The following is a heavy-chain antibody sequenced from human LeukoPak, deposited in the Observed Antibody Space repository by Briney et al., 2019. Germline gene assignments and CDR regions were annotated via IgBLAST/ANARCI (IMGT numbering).Heavy chain of an antibody. Sequence: PGGSLRLSCAAFGFTFSSYWMSWVRQAPGTGLEWVANIKQDGSEKYSVDSVKGRFTISRDNAKNSLYLQMNSLRAEDTAVYYCARDRGGYSSSWGPGTFDYWGQGTLVTVSS. CDR2: IKQDGSEK. CDR1: GFTFSSYW. D-gene: IGHD6-13*01. J-gene: IGHJ4*02. V-gene: IGHV3-7*01. CDR3: ARDRGGYSSSWGPGTFDY.